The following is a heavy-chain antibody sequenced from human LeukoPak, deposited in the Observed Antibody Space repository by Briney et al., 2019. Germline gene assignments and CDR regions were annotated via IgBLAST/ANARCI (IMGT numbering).Heavy chain of an antibody. D-gene: IGHD2-15*01. J-gene: IGHJ6*02. Sequence: GGSLRLSCAASGFTFSSYSMNWVRQAPGKGLEWVSSISSGSSYIYYADSVKGRFTISRDNAKNSLYLQMNSLRAEDTAVYYCARSGRSCYPRCSYYYYYDMDVRGQPTTVTVSS. CDR3: ARSGRSCYPRCSYYYYYDMDV. CDR1: GFTFSSYS. CDR2: ISSGSSYI. V-gene: IGHV3-21*01.